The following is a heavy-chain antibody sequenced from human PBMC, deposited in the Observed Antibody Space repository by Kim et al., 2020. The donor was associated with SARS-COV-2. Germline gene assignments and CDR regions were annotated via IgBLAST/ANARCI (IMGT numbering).Heavy chain of an antibody. V-gene: IGHV3-43*01. CDR3: AKDLFGVVTPIPDV. J-gene: IGHJ6*04. D-gene: IGHD3-3*01. Sequence: ADSVKGRFTISRDNSKNALYLQMNSLRTEDTALYYCAKDLFGVVTPIPDVWGKGTTVTVSS.